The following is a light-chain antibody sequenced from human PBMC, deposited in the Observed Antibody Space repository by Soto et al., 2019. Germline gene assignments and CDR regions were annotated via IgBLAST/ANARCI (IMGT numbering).Light chain of an antibody. J-gene: IGKJ3*01. CDR1: QIIGSR. Sequence: DIQMTQSPSSVSASIGDRVTITCRASQIIGSRLAWYQQKPGKAPTLLIYAASSLQSGVPLRFGGSGSGKDFFLTITSLQAEDSATYYCQQANSFPFTFGPGTKVHIK. V-gene: IGKV1-12*02. CDR2: AAS. CDR3: QQANSFPFT.